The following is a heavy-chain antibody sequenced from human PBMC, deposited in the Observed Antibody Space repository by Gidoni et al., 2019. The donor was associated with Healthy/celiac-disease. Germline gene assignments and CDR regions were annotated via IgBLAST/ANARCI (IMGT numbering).Heavy chain of an antibody. CDR3: AREGYYYDSSGYPGDAFDI. V-gene: IGHV3-21*01. CDR2: ISSSSSYI. Sequence: EVQAVESGGGLVKPGGALRRSCPASGCTCSSFSMNWVRQAPGKGLEWVSSISSSSSYIYYADSVKGRFTISRDNAKNSLYLQMNSLRAEDTAVYYCAREGYYYDSSGYPGDAFDIWGQGTMVTVSS. D-gene: IGHD3-22*01. J-gene: IGHJ3*02. CDR1: GCTCSSFS.